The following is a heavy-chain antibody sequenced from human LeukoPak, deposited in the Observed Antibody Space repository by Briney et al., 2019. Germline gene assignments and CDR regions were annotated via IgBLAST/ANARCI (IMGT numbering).Heavy chain of an antibody. V-gene: IGHV4-34*01. CDR3: ARGRSIAARRWFDP. J-gene: IGHJ5*02. D-gene: IGHD6-6*01. CDR2: INHSGST. CDR1: VGSFSGYY. Sequence: PSETLSLTCAVYVGSFSGYYWSWIRQPPGKGLEWIGEINHSGSTNYNPSLKSRVTISVDTSKNQFSLKLSSVTAADTAVYYCARGRSIAARRWFDPWGQGTLVTVSS.